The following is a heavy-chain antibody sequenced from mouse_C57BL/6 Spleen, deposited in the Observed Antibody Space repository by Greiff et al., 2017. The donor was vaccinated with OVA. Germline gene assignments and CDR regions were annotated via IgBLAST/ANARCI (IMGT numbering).Heavy chain of an antibody. CDR3: ARYPIYYDYDWALMDY. J-gene: IGHJ4*01. V-gene: IGHV1-7*01. Sequence: VMLVESGAELAKPGASVKLSCKASGYTFTSYWMHWVKQRPGQGLEWIGYINPSSGYTKYNQKFKDKATLTADKSSSTAYMQLSSLTYEDSAVYYCARYPIYYDYDWALMDYWGQGTSVTVSS. CDR1: GYTFTSYW. D-gene: IGHD2-4*01. CDR2: INPSSGYT.